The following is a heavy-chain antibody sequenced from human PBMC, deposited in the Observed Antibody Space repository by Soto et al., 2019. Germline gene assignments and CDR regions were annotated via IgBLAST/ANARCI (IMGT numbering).Heavy chain of an antibody. CDR3: ARERISGGEVNY. J-gene: IGHJ4*02. Sequence: ASVKVSCKASGNTFTSYDINWVRQATGHGLEWMGWINPNSGNIGYAQKFQGRVTMTRDTAIRTAYMEVSRLSSVTAADTAVYYCARERISGGEVNYWGQGTLVTVSS. CDR2: INPNSGNI. CDR1: GNTFTSYD. D-gene: IGHD3-10*01. V-gene: IGHV1-8*01.